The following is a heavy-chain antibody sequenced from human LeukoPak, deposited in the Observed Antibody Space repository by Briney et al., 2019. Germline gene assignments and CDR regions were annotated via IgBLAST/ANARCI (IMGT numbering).Heavy chain of an antibody. CDR2: IYYTGST. D-gene: IGHD3-10*01. CDR1: GGSISPSY. CDR3: ARGHYGSGTGTYSH. V-gene: IGHV4-59*01. Sequence: PSETLSLTCTVSGGSISPSYWRWIRQPPGKGLEWIGYIYYTGSTNYHPSLKSRVTISVDTSKNQFSLTLSSVTAADTAVYYCARGHYGSGTGTYSHWGQGTLVTVSS. J-gene: IGHJ4*02.